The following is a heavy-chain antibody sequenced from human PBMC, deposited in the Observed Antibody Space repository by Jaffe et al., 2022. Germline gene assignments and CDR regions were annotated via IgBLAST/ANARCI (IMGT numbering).Heavy chain of an antibody. V-gene: IGHV4-59*01. CDR3: ARGGISHWRG. CDR1: GGSISSYY. CDR2: IYYSGST. Sequence: QVQLQESGPGLVKPSETLSLTCTVSGGSISSYYWSWIRQPPGKGLEWIGYIYYSGSTNYNPSLKSRVTISVDTSKNQFSLKLSSVTAADTAVYYCARGGISHWRGWGQGTLVTVSS. D-gene: IGHD1-26*01. J-gene: IGHJ4*02.